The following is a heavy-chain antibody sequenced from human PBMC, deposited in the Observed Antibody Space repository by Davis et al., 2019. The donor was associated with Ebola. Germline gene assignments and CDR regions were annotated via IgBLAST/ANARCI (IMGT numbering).Heavy chain of an antibody. D-gene: IGHD3-9*01. CDR1: GYTFTSYA. CDR2: MNPNSGNT. V-gene: IGHV1-8*01. Sequence: ASVKVSCKASGYTFTSYAINWVRQATGQGLEWMGWMNPNSGNTGYAQKFQGRVTMTRNTSISTAYMELSSLRSEDTAVYYWATSPEVDHFDYWGQGTLVTVSS. CDR3: ATSPEVDHFDY. J-gene: IGHJ4*02.